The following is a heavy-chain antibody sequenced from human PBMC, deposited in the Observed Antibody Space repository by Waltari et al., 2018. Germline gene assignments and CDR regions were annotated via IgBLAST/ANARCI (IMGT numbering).Heavy chain of an antibody. CDR2: IYHEGDT. D-gene: IGHD2-2*01. J-gene: IGHJ4*02. Sequence: QVQLQDPCPAVVRPCEIMSLPCLVSGSFIRSGYCWGWIRQPPGKGLGWIGNIYHEGDTYYNPSLESRVSLAMDTSENHFSLKLTSVTATDTAMYYCARLALGYCTSPRCRQNESWGQGTLVTVSS. V-gene: IGHV4-38-2*01. CDR1: GSFIRSGYC. CDR3: ARLALGYCTSPRCRQNES.